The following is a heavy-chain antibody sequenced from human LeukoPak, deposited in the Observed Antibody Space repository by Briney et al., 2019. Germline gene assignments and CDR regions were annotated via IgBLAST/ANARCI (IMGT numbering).Heavy chain of an antibody. Sequence: PGGSLRLSRAASGFTFSSYAMHWVRQAPGKGLEWVAVISYDGSNKYYADSVKGRFTISRDNSKNTLYLQMNSLRAEDTAVYYCARDGQSYTNENYFDYWGQGTLVTVSS. CDR1: GFTFSSYA. D-gene: IGHD1-1*01. V-gene: IGHV3-30*04. CDR3: ARDGQSYTNENYFDY. CDR2: ISYDGSNK. J-gene: IGHJ4*02.